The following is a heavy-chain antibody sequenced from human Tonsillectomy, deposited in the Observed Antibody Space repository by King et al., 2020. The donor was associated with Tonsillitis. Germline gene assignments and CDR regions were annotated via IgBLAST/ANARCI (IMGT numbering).Heavy chain of an antibody. D-gene: IGHD4-23*01. V-gene: IGHV3-49*05. CDR1: GFTFGDYV. Sequence: VQLVESGGGLVKPGRSLRLSCTVSGFTFGDYVMNCFRQAPGKGREWVGFIRSKAYGGTTEYAASVKGRFTISRDDSKSIAYLQMNSLKTEDTAVYYCTTSYGGKYYFDYWGQGTLVTVSS. CDR3: TTSYGGKYYFDY. J-gene: IGHJ4*02. CDR2: IRSKAYGGTT.